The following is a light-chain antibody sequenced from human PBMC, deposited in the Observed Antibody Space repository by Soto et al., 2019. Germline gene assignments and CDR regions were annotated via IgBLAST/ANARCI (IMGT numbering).Light chain of an antibody. V-gene: IGLV2-11*01. CDR2: DVT. CDR3: CSYAGSYTYV. CDR1: SSDVGGYNY. J-gene: IGLJ1*01. Sequence: QSALTQPRSVSGSPGQSVTISCTGTSSDVGGYNYVSWYQQHPGKAPKLIIYDVTERPSGVPARFSGSKSGNTASLTISGLQAEDEADYYCCSYAGSYTYVFGTGTKLTVL.